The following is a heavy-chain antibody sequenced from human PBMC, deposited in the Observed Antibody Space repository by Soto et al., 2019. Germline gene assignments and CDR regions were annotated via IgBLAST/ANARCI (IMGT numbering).Heavy chain of an antibody. Sequence: GASVKVSCKASGYTFTSYAMHWVRQAPGQRLEWMGWINAGNGNTKYSQKFQGRVTITRDTSASTAYMELSSLRSEDTAVYYCARVAIAVALCNWFDPWGQGTLVTVSS. CDR3: ARVAIAVALCNWFDP. D-gene: IGHD6-19*01. CDR1: GYTFTSYA. CDR2: INAGNGNT. V-gene: IGHV1-3*01. J-gene: IGHJ5*02.